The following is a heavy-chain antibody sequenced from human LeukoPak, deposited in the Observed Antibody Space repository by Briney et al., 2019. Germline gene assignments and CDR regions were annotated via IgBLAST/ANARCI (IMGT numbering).Heavy chain of an antibody. CDR2: MYTDGGL. V-gene: IGHV4-61*02. D-gene: IGHD3-10*01. CDR1: GDSISSGGPC. J-gene: IGHJ5*02. Sequence: PSETLSLTCTVSGDSISSGGPCWTWIRQPAGEGLEWIGRMYTDGGLSYNPSLKSRFAISMDTSKNQFSLKLTSVSAADTAVYYCARDRGFTVARGVPSWFDPWGQGTLVTVSS. CDR3: ARDRGFTVARGVPSWFDP.